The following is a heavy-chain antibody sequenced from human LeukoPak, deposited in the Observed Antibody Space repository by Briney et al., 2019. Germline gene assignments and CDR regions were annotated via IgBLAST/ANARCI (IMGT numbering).Heavy chain of an antibody. CDR3: ARDSSHNAFDI. Sequence: SESLSLTCAVYGGSFSGYYWSLIRQPPGKGLEWIGSIYYSGSTYYSPSLKSRVTISVDTSKNQFSLKLSSVTAADTAVYYCARDSSHNAFDIWGQGTMVTVSS. V-gene: IGHV4-34*01. J-gene: IGHJ3*02. D-gene: IGHD2/OR15-2a*01. CDR1: GGSFSGYY. CDR2: IYYSGST.